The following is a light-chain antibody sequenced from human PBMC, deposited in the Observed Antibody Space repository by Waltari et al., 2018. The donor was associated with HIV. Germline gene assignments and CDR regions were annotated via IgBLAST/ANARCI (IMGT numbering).Light chain of an antibody. CDR3: QQYNNWPRT. V-gene: IGKV3-15*01. CDR2: GIS. Sequence: EVVMTQSPATLSVSLGERATLSCRASQTVNSNLAWYQQRPGQAPSLLIYGISTRASGIPARFSVSGSGTEFTLTISSLQSEDFAVYFCQQYNNWPRTFGQGTKVEIK. CDR1: QTVNSN. J-gene: IGKJ1*01.